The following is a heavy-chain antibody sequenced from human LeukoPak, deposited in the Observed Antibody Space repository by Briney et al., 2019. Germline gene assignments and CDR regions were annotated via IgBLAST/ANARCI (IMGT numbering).Heavy chain of an antibody. CDR3: ARAEGATPHFDY. Sequence: PSETLSLTCAVSGYSISNAYYWGWIRQPPGKGLEWIGSIYRSGSTYYTPSLKSRVTISVDTAKNQFSLKLSSVTAADTAVYYCARAEGATPHFDYWGQGTLVTVSS. CDR2: IYRSGST. V-gene: IGHV4-38-2*01. CDR1: GYSISNAYY. D-gene: IGHD1-26*01. J-gene: IGHJ4*02.